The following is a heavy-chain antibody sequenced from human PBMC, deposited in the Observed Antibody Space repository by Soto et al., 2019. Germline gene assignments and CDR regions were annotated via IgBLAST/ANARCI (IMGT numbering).Heavy chain of an antibody. D-gene: IGHD1-1*01. J-gene: IGHJ4*02. CDR1: GYTFTSCG. CDR2: ISAHNGNT. Sequence: QVHLVQSGAEVKKPGASVKVSCKASGYTFTSCGITWVRQGPGQGLEWMGWISAHNGNTDYAQKLQGRVIVTRDTSTSTAYMELRCLISDDTAVYYCSRARYGDYWGQGALVTVSS. V-gene: IGHV1-18*01. CDR3: SRARYGDY.